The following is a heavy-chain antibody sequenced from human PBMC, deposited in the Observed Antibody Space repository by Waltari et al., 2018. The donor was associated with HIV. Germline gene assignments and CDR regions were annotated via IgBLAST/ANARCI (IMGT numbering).Heavy chain of an antibody. Sequence: QVQLVRSGAEVKKPGAPVKVSCKASGYTFTSYGISWVRQAPGQGLEWMGWISAYNGNTNYAQKLQGRVTMTTDTSTSTAYMELRSLRSDDTAVYYCARDVDTAMYGEAFDIWGQGTMVTVSS. D-gene: IGHD5-18*01. CDR3: ARDVDTAMYGEAFDI. CDR2: ISAYNGNT. CDR1: GYTFTSYG. J-gene: IGHJ3*02. V-gene: IGHV1-18*01.